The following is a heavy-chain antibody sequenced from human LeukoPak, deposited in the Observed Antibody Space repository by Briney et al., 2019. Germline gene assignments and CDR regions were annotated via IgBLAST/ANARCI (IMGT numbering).Heavy chain of an antibody. CDR2: IYYSGST. CDR3: ARYSSSWRAVDY. D-gene: IGHD6-13*01. Sequence: KPSETLSLTCTVSGGSISSYYWSWIRQPPGKGLEWIGYIYYSGSTNYNPSLKSRVTISVDTSKNQFSLKLSSVTAADTAVYYCARYSSSWRAVDYWGQGTLVTVSS. V-gene: IGHV4-59*01. J-gene: IGHJ4*02. CDR1: GGSISSYY.